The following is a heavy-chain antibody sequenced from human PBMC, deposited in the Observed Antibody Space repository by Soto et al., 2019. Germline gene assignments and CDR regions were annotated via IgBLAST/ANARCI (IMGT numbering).Heavy chain of an antibody. CDR3: ASSSLYGMDV. V-gene: IGHV4-4*07. CDR1: GGSISSYY. CDR2: IYTGGST. Sequence: SETLSLTCTVSGGSISSYYWSWIRQPAGKGLEWIGRIYTGGSTNYSPSLKSRVTMSVDTSKNQFSLRLTSVTAADTAVYYCASSSLYGMDVWGQGTTVTVSS. J-gene: IGHJ6*02.